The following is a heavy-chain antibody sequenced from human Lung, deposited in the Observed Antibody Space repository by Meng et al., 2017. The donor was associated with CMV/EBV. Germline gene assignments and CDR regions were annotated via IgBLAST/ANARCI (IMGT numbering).Heavy chain of an antibody. CDR2: INHSGSV. CDR3: ARRSWSSSSGYHSFFDS. V-gene: IGHV4-34*01. Sequence: SXTXSLXXAVYSGSFTDSYWTWIRQFPGKGPEWIGEINHSGSVRYNPSLESRVSISADTSKKQFSLNLRSVTAADSAIYFCARRSWSSSSGYHSFFDSGGQETXVTVSS. CDR1: SGSFTDSY. D-gene: IGHD3-22*01. J-gene: IGHJ5*01.